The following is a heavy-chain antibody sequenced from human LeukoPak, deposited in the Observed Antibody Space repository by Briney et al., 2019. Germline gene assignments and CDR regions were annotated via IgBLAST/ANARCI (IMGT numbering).Heavy chain of an antibody. V-gene: IGHV3-48*01. J-gene: IGHJ6*03. CDR2: ISSSSSTI. CDR1: GFTFSSYS. Sequence: PGGSLRLSCAASGFTFSSYSMNWVRQAPGKGLEWVSYISSSSSTIYYADSVKGRFTISRDNAKNSLYLQMNSLRAEDTAVYYCAREGVDTAMVEAIRNYYYYYMDVWGEGTTVTVSS. CDR3: AREGVDTAMVEAIRNYYYYYMDV. D-gene: IGHD5-18*01.